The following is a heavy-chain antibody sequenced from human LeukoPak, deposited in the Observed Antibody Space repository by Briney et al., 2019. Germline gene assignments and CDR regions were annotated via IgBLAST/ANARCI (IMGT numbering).Heavy chain of an antibody. CDR1: GGTFSSYA. CDR2: IIPILGIA. Sequence: SVKVSCKASGGTFSSYAISWVRQAPGQGLEWMGRIIPILGIANYAQKFQGRVTITADKSTSTAYVELSSLRSEDTAVYYCARDGSSGGYYMDVWGKGTTVTVSS. J-gene: IGHJ6*03. V-gene: IGHV1-69*04. CDR3: ARDGSSGGYYMDV. D-gene: IGHD3-16*01.